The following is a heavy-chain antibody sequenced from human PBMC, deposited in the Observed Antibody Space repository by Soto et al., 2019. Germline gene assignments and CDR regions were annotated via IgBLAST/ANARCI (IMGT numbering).Heavy chain of an antibody. Sequence: PGGSLRLSCAASGFTFSNYAMSWVRQAPGKGLEWVSAISGSGGSTYYADSVKGRFTISRDNSKNTLYLQMNSLRAEDTAVYYCAKDERCISTSCYIGYWGQGTLVTVSS. V-gene: IGHV3-23*01. CDR3: AKDERCISTSCYIGY. CDR1: GFTFSNYA. CDR2: ISGSGGST. D-gene: IGHD2-2*02. J-gene: IGHJ4*02.